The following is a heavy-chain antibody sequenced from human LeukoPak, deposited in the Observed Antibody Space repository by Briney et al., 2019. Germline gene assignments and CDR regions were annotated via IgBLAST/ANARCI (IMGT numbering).Heavy chain of an antibody. CDR3: ARANGSSWAGYYYYGMDV. J-gene: IGHJ6*02. D-gene: IGHD6-13*01. V-gene: IGHV1-2*02. CDR2: INPNSGGT. Sequence: GASVKVSCKASGYTFTGYYMHWVRQAPGQGLEWMGWINPNSGGTNYAQKFQGRVTMTRDTSISTAYMELSRLRSDDTAVYYCARANGSSWAGYYYYGMDVWGQGTTVTVSS. CDR1: GYTFTGYY.